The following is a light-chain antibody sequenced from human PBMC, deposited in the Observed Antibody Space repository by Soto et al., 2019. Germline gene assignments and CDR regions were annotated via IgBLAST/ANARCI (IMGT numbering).Light chain of an antibody. Sequence: QSALTQPASVSRSPGQSITICDSGTSSDVGGYNLVSWYQQHPGKAPKIMMSEVSKRPSGISDRFSGSESGSTASLTISGLQAEDEADYYCSSYAGTSTHTVFGGGTQLTVL. CDR3: SSYAGTSTHTV. V-gene: IGLV2-23*02. CDR2: EVS. CDR1: SSDVGGYNL. J-gene: IGLJ7*01.